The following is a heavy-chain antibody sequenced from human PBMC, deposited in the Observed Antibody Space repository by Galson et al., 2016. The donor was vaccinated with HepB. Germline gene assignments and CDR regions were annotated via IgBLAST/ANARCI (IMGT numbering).Heavy chain of an antibody. Sequence: SLRLSCAASGFNLENYWMTWVRQAPGKGLEWVANIEQGGSERYYGDSVKGRFTIFRDDAKNSLYLEMNSLRVEDTAVYYCARDPHQVWGQGTLVTVSS. CDR1: GFNLENYW. V-gene: IGHV3-7*01. CDR2: IEQGGSER. J-gene: IGHJ4*02. CDR3: ARDPHQV.